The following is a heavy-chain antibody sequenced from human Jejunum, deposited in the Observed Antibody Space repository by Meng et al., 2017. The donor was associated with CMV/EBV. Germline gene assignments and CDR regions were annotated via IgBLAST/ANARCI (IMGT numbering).Heavy chain of an antibody. V-gene: IGHV3-21*01. CDR1: GFAFSPYA. CDR2: ISAGSDYI. D-gene: IGHD1-26*01. CDR3: ARDLVAATAPNN. Sequence: ALGFAFSPYAMAWVRQAPGKGLEWVSSISAGSDYIYYADSVKGRFTVSRDNAKNSLYLQMNSLRAEDTAVYYCARDLVAATAPNNWGQGTLVTVSS. J-gene: IGHJ4*02.